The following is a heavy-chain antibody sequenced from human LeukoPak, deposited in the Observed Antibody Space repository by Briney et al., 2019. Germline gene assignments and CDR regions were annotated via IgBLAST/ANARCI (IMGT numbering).Heavy chain of an antibody. V-gene: IGHV4-39*07. D-gene: IGHD6-13*01. J-gene: IGHJ4*02. CDR2: IYYSGSA. CDR3: ARKPIVGSAWYYFDY. CDR1: GGSVNSGSYY. Sequence: SETLSLTCTVSGGSVNSGSYYWCWIRQAPGEGLEWIGNIYYSGSAYYTPSLESRVTMSVDTSKNQFSLKLSSVTAADTAVYYCARKPIVGSAWYYFDYWGQGTLVTVSS.